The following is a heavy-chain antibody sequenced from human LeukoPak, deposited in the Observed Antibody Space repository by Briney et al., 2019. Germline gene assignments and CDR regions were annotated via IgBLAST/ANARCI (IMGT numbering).Heavy chain of an antibody. D-gene: IGHD6-6*01. J-gene: IGHJ4*02. CDR2: IYPDDSDT. CDR1: GYSFTSYW. Sequence: GESLKISRKGSGYSFTSYWIGWVRQIPGKGLEWMGIIYPDDSDTRYSASFQGQVTLSADKSISTAYLQWRSLKASDTAMYYCARTKYRSSINYFDYWGRGTLVTVSS. CDR3: ARTKYRSSINYFDY. V-gene: IGHV5-51*01.